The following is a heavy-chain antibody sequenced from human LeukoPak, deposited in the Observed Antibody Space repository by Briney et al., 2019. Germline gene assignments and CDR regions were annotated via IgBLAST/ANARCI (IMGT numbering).Heavy chain of an antibody. J-gene: IGHJ5*02. V-gene: IGHV1-24*01. CDR3: VGWPALVDILTGSFRFDP. D-gene: IGHD3-9*01. CDR2: FDPEDGET. Sequence: ASVKVSCKVSGYTLTELSMHWVRQAPGKGLEWMGGFDPEDGETIYAQKFQGRVTMTEDTSTNTAYMELSSLRSEDTAVYYCVGWPALVDILTGSFRFDPWGQGTLVTVSS. CDR1: GYTLTELS.